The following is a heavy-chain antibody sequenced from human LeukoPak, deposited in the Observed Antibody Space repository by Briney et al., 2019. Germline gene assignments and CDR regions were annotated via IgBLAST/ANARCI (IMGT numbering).Heavy chain of an antibody. Sequence: GGSLRLSCTGSGFTFGDHAMSWVRQAPGKGLEWVGFIRSKAYRGTTEYAASVKGRFTISRDNSASIAYLQMNSLKTEDTAVYYCARGPIQLWIHNAMDVWGQGTTVTVSS. D-gene: IGHD1-1*01. V-gene: IGHV3-49*04. J-gene: IGHJ6*02. CDR1: GFTFGDHA. CDR3: ARGPIQLWIHNAMDV. CDR2: IRSKAYRGTT.